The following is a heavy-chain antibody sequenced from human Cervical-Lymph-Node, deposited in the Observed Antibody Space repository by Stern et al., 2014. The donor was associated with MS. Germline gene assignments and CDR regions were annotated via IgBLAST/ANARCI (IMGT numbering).Heavy chain of an antibody. CDR2: FSYSGST. Sequence: QVQLQESGPGPVKPSQTLSLTCTVSGGSIISSGYYWNWVRQHPGKGLEWIGYFSYSGSTYYNPSLKSRVTISIDTSKNQFSLRLNSVTAADTAVYYCAREGKRDYYGLDVWGQGATVTVSS. V-gene: IGHV4-31*03. J-gene: IGHJ6*02. CDR1: GGSIISSGYY. CDR3: AREGKRDYYGLDV. D-gene: IGHD3-10*01.